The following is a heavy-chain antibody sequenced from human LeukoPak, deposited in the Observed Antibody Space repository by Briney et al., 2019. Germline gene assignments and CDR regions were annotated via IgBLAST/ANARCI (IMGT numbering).Heavy chain of an antibody. V-gene: IGHV3-21*01. Sequence: GGSLRLSCAASGFTFSRYSMNWVRQAPGKGLEWVSSICNTGSYISYAEFVKGRFSISRDNAKNSLYLQMNSLRAEDTAVYYCAREGYYDSSGYYQSPYWYFDLWGRGTLVTVSS. CDR2: ICNTGSYI. J-gene: IGHJ2*01. D-gene: IGHD3-22*01. CDR3: AREGYYDSSGYYQSPYWYFDL. CDR1: GFTFSRYS.